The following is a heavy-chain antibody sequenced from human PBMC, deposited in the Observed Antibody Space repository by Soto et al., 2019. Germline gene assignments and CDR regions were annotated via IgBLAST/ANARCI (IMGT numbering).Heavy chain of an antibody. Sequence: GGSLRLSCAASGFAFSTYWMHWFRQAPGKGLLWVARIKFDGSSTYSADSVKGRFTISRDDAKNTLYLQMNGLRVDDTAVYYCARGAKNIYAMDVWGQGTTVTVSS. J-gene: IGHJ6*02. V-gene: IGHV3-74*01. CDR3: ARGAKNIYAMDV. CDR2: IKFDGSST. CDR1: GFAFSTYW.